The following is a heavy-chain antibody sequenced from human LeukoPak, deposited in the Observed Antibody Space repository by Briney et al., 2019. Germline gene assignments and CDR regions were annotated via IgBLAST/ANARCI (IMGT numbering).Heavy chain of an antibody. CDR2: ISAYNGYT. V-gene: IGHV1-18*01. Sequence: ASVKVSCKASGYTFTNYGFSWVRQAPGQGLEWMGWISAYNGYTDYAQKLQFRVTMTTDTSTSTAYMELRSLRSDDTAVYYCARDSSGYSGYDFVYWGQGTLVTVSS. J-gene: IGHJ4*02. D-gene: IGHD5-12*01. CDR3: ARDSSGYSGYDFVY. CDR1: GYTFTNYG.